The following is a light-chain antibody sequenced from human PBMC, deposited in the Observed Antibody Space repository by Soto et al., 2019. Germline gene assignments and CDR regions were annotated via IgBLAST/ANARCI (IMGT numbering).Light chain of an antibody. CDR2: KVS. CDR3: MQGSHWPLT. CDR1: QSLLYSDGNTY. Sequence: DVVMTQSPLSLPVTLGQPASISCRSSQSLLYSDGNTYLNWFQQRPGQSPRRLISKVSNRDSGVPDRFSGSGSGTDFTLKISRVEAEDVGIYYCMQGSHWPLTFGGGTKVEIK. V-gene: IGKV2-30*01. J-gene: IGKJ4*01.